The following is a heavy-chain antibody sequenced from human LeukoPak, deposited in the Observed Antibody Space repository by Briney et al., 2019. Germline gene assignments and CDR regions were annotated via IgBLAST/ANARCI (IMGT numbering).Heavy chain of an antibody. J-gene: IGHJ4*02. CDR2: ISGSGGST. V-gene: IGHV3-23*01. CDR3: AKGRIAAADDYFDY. Sequence: GGSLRLSCAAPGFSFTSYAMSWVRQAPGKELEWVSGISGSGGSTYYADSVKGRFTISRDNSKNTLYLQMNSLRAEDTAVYYCAKGRIAAADDYFDYWGQGALVTVSS. D-gene: IGHD6-13*01. CDR1: GFSFTSYA.